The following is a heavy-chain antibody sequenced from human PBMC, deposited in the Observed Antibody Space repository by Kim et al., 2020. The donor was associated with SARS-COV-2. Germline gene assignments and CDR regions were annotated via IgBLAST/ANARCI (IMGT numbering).Heavy chain of an antibody. Sequence: GGSLRLSCAASGFTFSINAMSWVRQAPGKGLEWVSGISGSGGGTYDADSVKGRFSISRDNSKNTMFLQMNSLRAEDTAVYYCVKHGGRGDKYYFDYWGQGTLVSVPT. CDR1: GFTFSINA. V-gene: IGHV3-23*01. J-gene: IGHJ4*02. CDR2: ISGSGGGT. CDR3: VKHGGRGDKYYFDY. D-gene: IGHD2-15*01.